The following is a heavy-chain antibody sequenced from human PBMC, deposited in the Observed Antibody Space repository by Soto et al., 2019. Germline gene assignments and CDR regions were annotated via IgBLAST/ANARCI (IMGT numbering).Heavy chain of an antibody. CDR1: GDSVSSSNYY. J-gene: IGHJ6*02. Sequence: PSETLSLTCTVSGDSVSSSNYYWGWIRQPPGKGLEWIGSIYYGGSTFYNPSLQSRVTISVDTSKNQFSLRLSSVTAADTAVYYSSKPDYSYYGMDVWGQGTTVTDSS. V-gene: IGHV4-39*01. CDR3: SKPDYSYYGMDV. CDR2: IYYGGST. D-gene: IGHD6-6*01.